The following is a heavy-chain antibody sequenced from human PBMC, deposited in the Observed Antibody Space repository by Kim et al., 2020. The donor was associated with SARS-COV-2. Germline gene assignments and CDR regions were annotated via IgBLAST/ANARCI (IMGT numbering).Heavy chain of an antibody. CDR3: ASISMVRGVIHVY. D-gene: IGHD3-10*01. V-gene: IGHV3-21*01. J-gene: IGHJ4*02. CDR2: ITSNSSNI. Sequence: GGSLRLSCAASGFTFSSYSMNWVRQAPGKGLEWVSSITSNSSNIYYADTVKGRFTISRDNAKNSLYLQMNSLRAEDTAVYYCASISMVRGVIHVYWGQRTLGTVSS. CDR1: GFTFSSYS.